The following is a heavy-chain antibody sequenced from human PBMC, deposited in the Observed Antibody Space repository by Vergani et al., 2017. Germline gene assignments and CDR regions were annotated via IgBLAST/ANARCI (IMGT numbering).Heavy chain of an antibody. CDR2: IRYDGSSE. D-gene: IGHD3-3*01. J-gene: IGHJ6*02. CDR1: GFTLNTYG. V-gene: IGHV3-30*02. Sequence: QVQLLQSGGGVVQPGGSLRLSCTLSGFTLNTYGIHWVRQAPGKGLEWVSFIRYDGSSEYYGDSVKGRFTISRDNAKNSLYLQMNSLRAEDTAVYYCARERRSGWMDVWGQGTTVTVSS. CDR3: ARERRSGWMDV.